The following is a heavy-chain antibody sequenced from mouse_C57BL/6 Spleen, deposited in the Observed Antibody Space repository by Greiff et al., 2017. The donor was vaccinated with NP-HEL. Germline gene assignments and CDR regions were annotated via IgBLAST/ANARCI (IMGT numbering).Heavy chain of an antibody. CDR1: GYAFSSSW. V-gene: IGHV1-82*01. CDR3: ARSRDYDYDFDY. Sequence: VKLVESGPELVKPGASVKISCKASGYAFSSSWMNWVKQRPGKGLEWIGRIYPGDGDTNYNGKFKGKATLTADKSSSTAYMQLSSLTSEDSAVYFCARSRDYDYDFDYWGQGTTLTVSS. D-gene: IGHD2-4*01. J-gene: IGHJ2*01. CDR2: IYPGDGDT.